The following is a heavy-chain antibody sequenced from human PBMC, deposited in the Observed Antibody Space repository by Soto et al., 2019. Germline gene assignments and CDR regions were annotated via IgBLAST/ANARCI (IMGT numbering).Heavy chain of an antibody. CDR3: ARGVVATVIWFDP. D-gene: IGHD4-17*01. CDR2: IYYSGST. V-gene: IGHV4-31*03. J-gene: IGHJ5*02. Sequence: QVQLQESGPGLVKPSQTLSLTCTVSGGSISSGGYYWSWIRQHPGKGLEWIGYIYYSGSTYYNPSLKSRVTISVDTSKNQFSLKLSSVTAVDTAVYYCARGVVATVIWFDPWGQGTLVTVSS. CDR1: GGSISSGGYY.